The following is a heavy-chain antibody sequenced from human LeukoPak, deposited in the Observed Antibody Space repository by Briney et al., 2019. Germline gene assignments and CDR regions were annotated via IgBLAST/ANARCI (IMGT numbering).Heavy chain of an antibody. CDR1: GFTFSNYW. V-gene: IGHV3-74*01. Sequence: GGSLRLSCAASGFTFSNYWMHWVRQAPGQGLVWVSRINSDGSSTTYADPVKGRFTISRDNAKNTLYLQMSSLRAEDTAVYYCARRTANYGGYDYWGQGTLVTVSS. CDR3: ARRTANYGGYDY. CDR2: INSDGSST. D-gene: IGHD2-21*01. J-gene: IGHJ4*02.